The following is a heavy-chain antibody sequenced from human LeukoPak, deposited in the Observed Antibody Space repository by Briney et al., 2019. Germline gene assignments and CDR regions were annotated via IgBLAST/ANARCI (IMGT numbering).Heavy chain of an antibody. V-gene: IGHV3-23*01. CDR2: ISGSGGTT. J-gene: IGHJ4*02. Sequence: GGSLRLCCAASGFTFTSYAIHWVRQAPGKGLEWVSAISGSGGTTFYADSVKGRFTISRDNSKNTLYLQVNSLRAADTAIYYCAKVQEMDTILPPFHYWGQGTLVTVSS. D-gene: IGHD5-24*01. CDR1: GFTFTSYA. CDR3: AKVQEMDTILPPFHY.